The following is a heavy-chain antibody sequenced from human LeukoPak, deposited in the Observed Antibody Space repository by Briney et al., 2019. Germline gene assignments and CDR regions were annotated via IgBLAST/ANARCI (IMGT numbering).Heavy chain of an antibody. D-gene: IGHD3-10*01. Sequence: GASVKVSCKASGHTFTGYYMHWVRRAPGQGLEWMGWINPNSGGTNYAQKFQGRVTMTRDTSISTAYMELSRLRSDDTAVYYCARDQFIYLLFDYWGQGTLVTVSS. CDR3: ARDQFIYLLFDY. J-gene: IGHJ4*02. CDR1: GHTFTGYY. V-gene: IGHV1-2*02. CDR2: INPNSGGT.